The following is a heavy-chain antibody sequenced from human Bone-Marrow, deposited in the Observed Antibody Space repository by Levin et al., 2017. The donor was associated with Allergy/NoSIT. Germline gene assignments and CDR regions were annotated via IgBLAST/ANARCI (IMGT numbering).Heavy chain of an antibody. CDR3: ARLGTGDNFYYYIEV. V-gene: IGHV4-59*08. D-gene: IGHD2-8*02. Sequence: PSETLSLTCSVSGGSISGYYWSWIRKPPGKGLEWIGYSYYSGSTRYNPSLQSRLTISVDTSKNQFSLNLNSVTAADTAVYYCARLGTGDNFYYYIEVWGKGTTVTVSS. J-gene: IGHJ6*03. CDR2: SYYSGST. CDR1: GGSISGYY.